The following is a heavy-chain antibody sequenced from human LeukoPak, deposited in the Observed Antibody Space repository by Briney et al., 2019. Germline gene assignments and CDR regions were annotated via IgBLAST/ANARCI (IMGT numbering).Heavy chain of an antibody. Sequence: GASVKVSCKASGFTFTAYYMHWVRQAPGQRLEWMGWINPNRGGTNYAQKFQGRVIMTRDTSISTAYMELSRLRSDDTAVYYCARYGDYGEWVGYWGQGTLVTVSS. V-gene: IGHV1-2*02. CDR2: INPNRGGT. D-gene: IGHD4-17*01. J-gene: IGHJ4*02. CDR3: ARYGDYGEWVGY. CDR1: GFTFTAYY.